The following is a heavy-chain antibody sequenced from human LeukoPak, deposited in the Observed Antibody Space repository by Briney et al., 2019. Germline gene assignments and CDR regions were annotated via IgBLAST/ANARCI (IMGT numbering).Heavy chain of an antibody. CDR3: AKKYRAQDYYFDY. Sequence: PGGSLRLSCAASGFTFSSYAMSWVRQAPGKGLEWVSGISGSGGNTYYADSVKGRFTISRDNSKSTLYLQMNSLRADDTAVYYCAKKYRAQDYYFDYWGQGTLVTASS. V-gene: IGHV3-23*01. D-gene: IGHD2-2*01. J-gene: IGHJ4*02. CDR2: ISGSGGNT. CDR1: GFTFSSYA.